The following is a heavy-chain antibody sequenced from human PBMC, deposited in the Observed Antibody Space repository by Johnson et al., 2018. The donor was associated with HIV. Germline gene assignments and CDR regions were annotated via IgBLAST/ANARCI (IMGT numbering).Heavy chain of an antibody. CDR1: GFTFSSYW. V-gene: IGHV3-7*01. D-gene: IGHD3-16*01. CDR3: SKDSIMITFGGIFDL. J-gene: IGHJ3*01. CDR2: IKQDGSEK. Sequence: MQLVESGGGVVQPGRSLRLSCAASGFTFSSYWMSWVRQAPGKGLEWVANIKQDGSEKYYVDSVKCRFTISRDNAKNSLYLQMNSLRPEDAAVYYCSKDSIMITFGGIFDLWGQGTMVTVSS.